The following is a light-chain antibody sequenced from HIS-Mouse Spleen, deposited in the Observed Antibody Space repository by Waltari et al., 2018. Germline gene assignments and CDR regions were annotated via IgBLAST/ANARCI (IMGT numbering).Light chain of an antibody. Sequence: QSALTQPASVSGSPGQSITISCPGPSRAVGSYNLVPWYQQHPGKAPKLMIYEGSKRPSGVSNRFSGSKSGNTASLTISGLQAEDEADYYCCSYAGSSTWVFGGGTKLTVL. CDR1: SRAVGSYNL. CDR2: EGS. CDR3: CSYAGSSTWV. J-gene: IGLJ3*02. V-gene: IGLV2-23*01.